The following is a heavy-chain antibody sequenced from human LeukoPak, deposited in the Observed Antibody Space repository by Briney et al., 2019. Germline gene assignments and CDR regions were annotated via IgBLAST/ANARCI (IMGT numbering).Heavy chain of an antibody. J-gene: IGHJ4*02. D-gene: IGHD3-10*01. CDR1: GGTFSSYA. Sequence: ASVKVSCKAPGGTFSSYAISWVRQAPGQGLEWMGRIIPILGIANYAQKFQGRVTITADKSTSTAYMELSSLRSEHTAVYYCARETESSPSLLWFGELFTPFDYWGQGTLVTVSS. CDR3: ARETESSPSLLWFGELFTPFDY. V-gene: IGHV1-69*04. CDR2: IIPILGIA.